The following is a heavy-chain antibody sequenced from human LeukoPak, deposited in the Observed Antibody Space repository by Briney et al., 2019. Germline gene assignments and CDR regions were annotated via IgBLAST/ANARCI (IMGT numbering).Heavy chain of an antibody. D-gene: IGHD3-10*01. V-gene: IGHV1-69*05. CDR2: IIPIFGTA. J-gene: IGHJ6*03. CDR1: GGAFNNYA. CDR3: ARWVSMVRGVTYYYMDV. Sequence: ASVKVSCKASGGAFNNYAMSWVRQAPGQGLEWMGGIIPIFGTANYAQNFQGRVTITTDESTSTAYMELSSLRSEDTAVYYCARWVSMVRGVTYYYMDVWGKGTSVTVSS.